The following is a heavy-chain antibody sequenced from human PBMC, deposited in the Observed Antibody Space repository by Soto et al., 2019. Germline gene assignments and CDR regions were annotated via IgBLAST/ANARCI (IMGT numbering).Heavy chain of an antibody. Sequence: VSGPTLVNPTQTLTLTCTFSGYSLSTSGMCVSWIRQPPGKALEWLALIDWDDDKYYSTSLKTRLTISKDTSKNQVVLTMTNMDPVDTATYYCARTTSGIAAAGTGGYYYYGMDVWGQGTTVTVSS. J-gene: IGHJ6*02. V-gene: IGHV2-70*01. CDR3: ARTTSGIAAAGTGGYYYYGMDV. D-gene: IGHD6-13*01. CDR1: GYSLSTSGMC. CDR2: IDWDDDK.